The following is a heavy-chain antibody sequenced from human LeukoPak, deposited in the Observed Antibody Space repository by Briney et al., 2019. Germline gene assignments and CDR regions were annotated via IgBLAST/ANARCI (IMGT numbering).Heavy chain of an antibody. V-gene: IGHV4-34*01. CDR3: ARDSYCTNGVCYKQFWVI. J-gene: IGHJ3*02. D-gene: IGHD2-8*01. CDR2: INHSGST. Sequence: PSETLSLTCAVYGGSSSGYYWSWIRQPPGKGLEWIGEINHSGSTNYNPSLKSRVTISVDTSKNQFSLKLSSVTAADTAVYYCARDSYCTNGVCYKQFWVIWGQGTMVTVSS. CDR1: GGSSSGYY.